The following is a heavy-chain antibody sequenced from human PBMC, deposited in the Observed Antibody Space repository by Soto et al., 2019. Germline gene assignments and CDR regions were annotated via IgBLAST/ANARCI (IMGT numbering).Heavy chain of an antibody. J-gene: IGHJ5*01. CDR2: LYNSGST. V-gene: IGHV4-61*01. CDR1: GDSVTRANAY. CDR3: AKLQPPGWIDA. D-gene: IGHD4-4*01. Sequence: QVRLQESGPGLVKPSETLSLTCSVPGDSVTRANAYWIWLRQAPGKGLEWIGYLYNSGSTNYNPYLRSRVSLSLDTSKNQFSVNLTSVTTADSAIYYCAKLQPPGWIDAWGHGTLVTVS.